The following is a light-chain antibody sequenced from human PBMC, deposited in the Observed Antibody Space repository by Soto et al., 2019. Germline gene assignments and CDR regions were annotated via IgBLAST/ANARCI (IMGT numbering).Light chain of an antibody. CDR1: SSNIGSNY. J-gene: IGLJ1*01. CDR3: QSYDSSLSGYV. V-gene: IGLV1-47*01. CDR2: RNN. Sequence: QSVLTQPPSASGTPGQRVTISCSGSSSNIGSNYVYWYQQLPGTAPKLLIYRNNQRPSGVPDRFSGSKSGTSASLAITGPQAEDETDYYCQSYDSSLSGYVFGTGTKLTVL.